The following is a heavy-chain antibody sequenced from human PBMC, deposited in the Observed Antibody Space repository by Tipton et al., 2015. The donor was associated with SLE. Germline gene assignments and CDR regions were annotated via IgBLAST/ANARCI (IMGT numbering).Heavy chain of an antibody. CDR2: ISYDGSNK. J-gene: IGHJ4*02. Sequence: SLRLSCAASGFTFSTYAMHWVRQPPGKGLEWVAVISYDGSNKYYADSVKGRFTISRDNSKNSLFLQMNSLRAEDTAFYYCATGAPAAGYFDYWGQGILVTVSS. V-gene: IGHV3-30*04. D-gene: IGHD6-13*01. CDR3: ATGAPAAGYFDY. CDR1: GFTFSTYA.